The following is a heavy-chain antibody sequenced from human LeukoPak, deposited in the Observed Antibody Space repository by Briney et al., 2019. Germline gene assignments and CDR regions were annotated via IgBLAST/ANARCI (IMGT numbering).Heavy chain of an antibody. CDR3: ARAGWFGELSQFDI. CDR1: GFTFSSYE. Sequence: GGSLGLSCAASGFTFSSYEMNWVRQAPGKGLEWVSYISSSGSTIYYADSVKGRFTISRDNAKNSLYLQMNSLRAEDTAVYYCARAGWFGELSQFDIWAKGQWSPSLQ. V-gene: IGHV3-48*03. D-gene: IGHD3-10*01. J-gene: IGHJ3*02. CDR2: ISSSGSTI.